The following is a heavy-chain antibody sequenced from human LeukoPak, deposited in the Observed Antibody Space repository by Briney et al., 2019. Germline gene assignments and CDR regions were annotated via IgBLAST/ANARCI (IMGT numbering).Heavy chain of an antibody. CDR3: ATQGGVAVDGYLDY. D-gene: IGHD6-19*01. CDR1: GFTFSSYG. V-gene: IGHV3-30*03. J-gene: IGHJ4*02. Sequence: PGRSLRLSCAASGFTFSSYGMHWVRQVPGKGLEWMAGISYDGSNKYYADSVKGRFTISRDNSKNTLYLQMISLRAEDTAVYYCATQGGVAVDGYLDYWGQGTLVTVSS. CDR2: ISYDGSNK.